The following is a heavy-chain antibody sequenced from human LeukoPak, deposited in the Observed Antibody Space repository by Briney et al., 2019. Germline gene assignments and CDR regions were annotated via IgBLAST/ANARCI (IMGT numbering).Heavy chain of an antibody. D-gene: IGHD3-9*01. Sequence: GRSLRLSCAASGFTFSSYGMHWVRQAPGKGLEWVAVISYDGSNKYYADSVKGRFTISRDNSKNTLYLQMNSLRAEDTAVYYCARDRDILTGVTDYWGQGTLVTVSS. CDR2: ISYDGSNK. CDR1: GFTFSSYG. V-gene: IGHV3-30*03. CDR3: ARDRDILTGVTDY. J-gene: IGHJ4*02.